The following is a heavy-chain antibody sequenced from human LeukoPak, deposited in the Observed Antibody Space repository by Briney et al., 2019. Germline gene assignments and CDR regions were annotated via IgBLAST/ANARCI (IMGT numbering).Heavy chain of an antibody. CDR2: IIPIFGTA. CDR3: ARDRGSSGRLDY. V-gene: IGHV1-69*05. D-gene: IGHD6-6*01. Sequence: SVKVSCKASGGTFSSYAISWVRQAPGQGLEWMGGIIPIFGTANYAQKFQGRVTITTDESTSTAYMELSSLRSEDTAVYYCARDRGSSGRLDYWGQGTLVTVSS. CDR1: GGTFSSYA. J-gene: IGHJ4*02.